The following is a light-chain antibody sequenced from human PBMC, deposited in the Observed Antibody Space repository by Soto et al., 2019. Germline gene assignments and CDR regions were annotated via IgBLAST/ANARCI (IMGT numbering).Light chain of an antibody. CDR2: EVS. Sequence: SALTQPPSGSGSPGQSVTISCTGTSSDVGNYDYVSWYQQHPGKAPKLIIYEVSYRPSRVPDRFSGSKSGNTASLTVSGLQAEDEADYYCNSYGGRNNYVFGTGTKVTVL. V-gene: IGLV2-8*01. CDR1: SSDVGNYDY. J-gene: IGLJ1*01. CDR3: NSYGGRNNYV.